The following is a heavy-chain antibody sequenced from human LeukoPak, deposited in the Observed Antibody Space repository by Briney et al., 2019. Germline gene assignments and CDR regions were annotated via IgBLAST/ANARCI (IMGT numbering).Heavy chain of an antibody. CDR2: TKQDGREK. D-gene: IGHD2-15*01. V-gene: IGHV3-7*01. CDR3: ARVLDSSSSRYQAFPY. CDR1: GFTFSSYW. J-gene: IGHJ4*02. Sequence: GGSLRLSCAASGFTFSSYWMTWVRQAAGQGREWVANTKQDGREKYYVDSVKGRFTIFRDNAKNSLYLQMNRLRAEDTAVYYCARVLDSSSSRYQAFPYWGQGTLVTVSS.